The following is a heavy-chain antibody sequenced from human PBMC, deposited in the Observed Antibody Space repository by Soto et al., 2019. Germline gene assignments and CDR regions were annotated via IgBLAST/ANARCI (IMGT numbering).Heavy chain of an antibody. J-gene: IGHJ5*02. V-gene: IGHV1-8*01. Sequence: QVQLVQSGAEVKKPGASVKVSCKASGYTFTSYDINWVRQATGQGLEWMGWMNPNSGNTGYAQKFQGRVTMTRNTSISTAYMELSSLRSEDTAVYYCARVPTYPYLLRDRAKRGSNWFDPWGQGTLVTVSS. CDR3: ARVPTYPYLLRDRAKRGSNWFDP. CDR2: MNPNSGNT. CDR1: GYTFTSYD. D-gene: IGHD2-2*02.